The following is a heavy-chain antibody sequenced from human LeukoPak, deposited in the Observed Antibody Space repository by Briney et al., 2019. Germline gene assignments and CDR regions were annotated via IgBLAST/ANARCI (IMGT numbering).Heavy chain of an antibody. CDR2: IYYSGTT. J-gene: IGHJ4*02. D-gene: IGHD3-3*01. V-gene: IGHV4-39*01. CDR3: ARLRFDFWSGYTHPYFDY. Sequence: PSETLSLTCTVSGGSISSSSYSWGWIRQPPGKGLEWIWSIYYSGTTYYNPSLKSRVTISVDTSKIQFSLKLSSVAATDTAVYFCARLRFDFWSGYTHPYFDYWGQGTLVTVSS. CDR1: GGSISSSSYS.